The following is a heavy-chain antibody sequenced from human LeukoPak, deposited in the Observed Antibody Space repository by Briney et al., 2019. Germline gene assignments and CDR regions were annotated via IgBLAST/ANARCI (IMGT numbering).Heavy chain of an antibody. CDR2: IIPIFGTA. CDR1: GGTFSSYA. V-gene: IGHV1-69*05. CDR3: ANGYCSSTSCYHGWFDP. D-gene: IGHD2-2*01. J-gene: IGHJ5*02. Sequence: SVKVSCKASGGTFSSYAISWVRQAPGQGLEWMGGIIPIFGTANYAQKFQGRVTITTDESTGTAYMELSSLRSEDTAVYYCANGYCSSTSCYHGWFDPWGQGTLVTVSS.